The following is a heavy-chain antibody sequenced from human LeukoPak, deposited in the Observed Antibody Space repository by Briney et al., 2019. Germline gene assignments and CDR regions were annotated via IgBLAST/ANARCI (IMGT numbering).Heavy chain of an antibody. V-gene: IGHV1-18*01. J-gene: IGHJ3*02. Sequence: GASVKVSCKASGYTFTSYGISWARQAPGQGLEWMGWISAYNGNTNYAQKLQGRVTMTTDTSTSTAYMELRSLRSDDTAVYYCARGAIDYGDYDAFDIWGQGTMVTVSS. CDR1: GYTFTSYG. CDR3: ARGAIDYGDYDAFDI. D-gene: IGHD4-17*01. CDR2: ISAYNGNT.